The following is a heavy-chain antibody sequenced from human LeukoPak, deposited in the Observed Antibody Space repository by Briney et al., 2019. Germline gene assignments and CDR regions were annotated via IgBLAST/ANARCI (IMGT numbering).Heavy chain of an antibody. Sequence: GGSLRLSCAASGFTFSSYWMSWVRQAPGKGLEWVANIKQDGSEKYYVDSVKGRFTISRDNAKNSLYLQMNSLRAEDTAVYYCARGGVATIRNYFDYWGQGTLVTVSS. J-gene: IGHJ4*02. D-gene: IGHD5-24*01. V-gene: IGHV3-7*01. CDR2: IKQDGSEK. CDR3: ARGGVATIRNYFDY. CDR1: GFTFSSYW.